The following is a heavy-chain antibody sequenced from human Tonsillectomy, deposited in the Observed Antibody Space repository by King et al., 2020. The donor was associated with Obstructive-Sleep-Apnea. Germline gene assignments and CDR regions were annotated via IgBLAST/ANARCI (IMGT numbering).Heavy chain of an antibody. V-gene: IGHV3-74*01. J-gene: IGHJ6*02. CDR1: GFTFGSNW. CDR3: ARGAQSPLNQHVEENYYYGLDV. Sequence: VQLVESGGGLVQPGGSLRLSCAASGFTFGSNWMHWVRQAPGKGLVWVSHINSDGRSTGYADSVKGRFTISRDNAKNTLYLQLNSLRAEDTAVYFCARGAQSPLNQHVEENYYYGLDVWGQGTTVTVSS. CDR2: INSDGRST. D-gene: IGHD2-2*01.